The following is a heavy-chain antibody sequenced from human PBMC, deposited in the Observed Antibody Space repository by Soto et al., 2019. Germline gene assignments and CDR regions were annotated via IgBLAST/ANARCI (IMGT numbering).Heavy chain of an antibody. D-gene: IGHD3-16*02. CDR3: AREGVVVAGKDHYYGMDS. V-gene: IGHV1-69*11. CDR1: AGTFSSYA. CDR2: IIPIVDTR. J-gene: IGHJ6*02. Sequence: QVQLVQSGAEVKKPGSSVKVSCKASAGTFSSYAFSWVRQAPGQGLEWMGRIIPIVDTRNYAQKFQGRVTINAEESTRTAYVEMSSMRSEDTAVYYCAREGVVVAGKDHYYGMDSWGQGTTVTVSS.